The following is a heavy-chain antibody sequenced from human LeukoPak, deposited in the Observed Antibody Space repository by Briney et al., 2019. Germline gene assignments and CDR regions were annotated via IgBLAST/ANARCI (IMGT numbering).Heavy chain of an antibody. V-gene: IGHV3-23*01. CDR2: IVGSGGST. Sequence: PGGPRNFSCPASELTFSSIPMTWSPKPQGKGLDWVSAIVGSGGSTYYADSVKGRFTISRDNSKNTLYLQMNSLRAEDTAVYYCAKDGIVDTAMVNWFDPWGQGTLVTVSS. D-gene: IGHD5-18*01. CDR1: ELTFSSIP. CDR3: AKDGIVDTAMVNWFDP. J-gene: IGHJ5*02.